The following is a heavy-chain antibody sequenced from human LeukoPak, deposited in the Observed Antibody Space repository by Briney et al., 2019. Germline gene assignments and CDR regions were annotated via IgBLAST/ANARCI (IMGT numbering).Heavy chain of an antibody. CDR2: IYTSGST. J-gene: IGHJ5*02. CDR3: ARGNIADNWFDP. CDR1: GGSISSYY. Sequence: SETLSLTCTVPGGSISSYYWSWIRQPPGKGLEWIGYIYTSGSTNYNPSLKSRVTISVDTSKNQFSLKLSSVTAADTAVYYCARGNIADNWFDPWGQGTLVTVSS. V-gene: IGHV4-4*09. D-gene: IGHD6-13*01.